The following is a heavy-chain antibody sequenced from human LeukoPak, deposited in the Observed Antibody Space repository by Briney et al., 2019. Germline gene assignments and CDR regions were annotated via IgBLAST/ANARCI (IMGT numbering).Heavy chain of an antibody. CDR3: EKASVSSSWGTYYFDY. CDR2: ISGSGGST. Sequence: PGGSLRLSCAASGFTFSSYAVSWVRQAPGKGLEWVPVISGSGGSTYYADSVKGRFTISRDNSKNTLYLQMNSLRAEDTAVYYSEKASVSSSWGTYYFDYWGQGTLVTVSS. V-gene: IGHV3-23*01. CDR1: GFTFSSYA. J-gene: IGHJ4*02. D-gene: IGHD6-13*01.